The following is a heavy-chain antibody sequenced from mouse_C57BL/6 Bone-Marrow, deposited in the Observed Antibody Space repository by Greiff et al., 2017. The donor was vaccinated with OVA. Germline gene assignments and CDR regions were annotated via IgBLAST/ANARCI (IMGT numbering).Heavy chain of an antibody. CDR1: GFTFSDYY. CDR2: ISNGGGST. D-gene: IGHD1-1*01. J-gene: IGHJ4*01. Sequence: EVMLVESGGGLVQPGGSLKLSCAASGFTFSDYYMYWVRQTPEKRLEWVAYISNGGGSTYYPDTVKGRFTISRDNAKNTLYLQMSRLKSEDTAMYYCARHEGYYGSREDAMDYWGQGTSVTVSS. CDR3: ARHEGYYGSREDAMDY. V-gene: IGHV5-12*01.